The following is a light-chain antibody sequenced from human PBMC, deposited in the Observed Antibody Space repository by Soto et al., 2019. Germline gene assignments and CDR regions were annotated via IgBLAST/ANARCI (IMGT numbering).Light chain of an antibody. V-gene: IGKV3-15*01. CDR2: GVS. Sequence: EIVMTQSPATLSVFPGERATLSCRASQSVNNNLAWYQQKPGQAPRLLIHGVSTRATGIPARFSGSGSGTEFTLTISSLQSEDFAVYYCQQYNNWPRTFGQGTRLENK. CDR1: QSVNNN. J-gene: IGKJ5*01. CDR3: QQYNNWPRT.